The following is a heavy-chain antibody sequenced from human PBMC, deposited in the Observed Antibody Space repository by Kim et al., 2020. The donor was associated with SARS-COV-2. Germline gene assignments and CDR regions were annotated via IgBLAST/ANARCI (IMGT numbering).Heavy chain of an antibody. Sequence: ASVKVSCKTSGYTFTTRYLHWVRQAPGHGLAWMGRINPDSGVTDYAQRFQGRVTMTRDKSISTVYMELSSLKSDDTVVYYCARGKTETIDYWGQGTLVTVSS. CDR3: ARGKTETIDY. V-gene: IGHV1-2*05. CDR1: GYTFTTRY. J-gene: IGHJ4*02. CDR2: INPDSGVT.